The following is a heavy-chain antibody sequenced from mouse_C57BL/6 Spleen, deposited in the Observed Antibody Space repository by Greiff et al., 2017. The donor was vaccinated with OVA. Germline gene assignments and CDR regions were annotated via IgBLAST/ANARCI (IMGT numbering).Heavy chain of an antibody. V-gene: IGHV1-26*01. J-gene: IGHJ2*01. CDR1: GYTFTDYY. CDR2: INPNNGGT. Sequence: EVQLQQSGPELVKPGASVKISCKASGYTFTDYYMNWVKQSHGKSLEWIGDINPNNGGTSYNQKFKGKATLTVDKSSSTAYMELRSLTSEDSAVYYCARRPSYSNFFDYWGQGTTLTVSS. D-gene: IGHD2-5*01. CDR3: ARRPSYSNFFDY.